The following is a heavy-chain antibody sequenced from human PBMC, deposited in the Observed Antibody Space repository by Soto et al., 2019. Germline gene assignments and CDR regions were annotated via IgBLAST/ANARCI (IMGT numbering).Heavy chain of an antibody. CDR2: IFYTGIT. V-gene: IGHV4-59*01. J-gene: IGHJ4*02. D-gene: IGHD5-12*01. Sequence: QVQLQQSGPGLMKPSETLSLTCTVSGDSISSSYWSWFRQPPGKGLEYIGYIFYTGITNYNPSLKSRVTISMDTSKNQLSLNLNSVTAADTAVYYCAKGAGRDGYNTARGQGTLVTVSA. CDR3: AKGAGRDGYNTA. CDR1: GDSISSSY.